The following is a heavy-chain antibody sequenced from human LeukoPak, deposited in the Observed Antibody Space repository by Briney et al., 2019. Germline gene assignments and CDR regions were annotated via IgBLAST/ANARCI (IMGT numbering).Heavy chain of an antibody. CDR1: GFTFSSYP. D-gene: IGHD5-24*01. J-gene: IGHJ4*02. CDR3: ARATWARSGLDYFDY. Sequence: PGGSLRLSCAASGFTFSSYPMHWVRQAPGKGLEWVTLISYDGSNKYYADSVKGRFTISRDISKNTLYLQTNSLRAEDTAVYYCARATWARSGLDYFDYWGQGTLVTVSS. V-gene: IGHV3-30-3*01. CDR2: ISYDGSNK.